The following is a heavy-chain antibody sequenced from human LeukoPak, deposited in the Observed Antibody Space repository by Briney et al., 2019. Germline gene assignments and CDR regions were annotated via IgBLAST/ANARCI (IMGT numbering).Heavy chain of an antibody. CDR3: ARQVLYYYDSLGYYYMDY. J-gene: IGHJ4*02. CDR2: VYYSGTT. CDR1: GGSISSYY. V-gene: IGHV4-59*08. D-gene: IGHD3-22*01. Sequence: SETLSLTCTVSGGSISSYYWSWIRQLPGKGLEWIGYVYYSGTTNYNPSLKSRVTISVDTSKRQFSLKLSSVTAADTAVYYCARQVLYYYDSLGYYYMDYWGQGTLVTVSS.